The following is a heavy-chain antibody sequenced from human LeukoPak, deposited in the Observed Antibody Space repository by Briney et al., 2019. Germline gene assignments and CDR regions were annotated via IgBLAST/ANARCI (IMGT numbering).Heavy chain of an antibody. J-gene: IGHJ4*02. CDR2: IKQDVSNK. D-gene: IGHD3-22*01. V-gene: IGHV3-7*01. CDR1: GFTFSDHC. Sequence: GGPLGLSVAPPGFTFSDHCISWVPQAPGKGLGGVANIKQDVSNKNYVDSVKGRFTISRDNAKNSLYLQMHSLRAEDTCIYDCVRDTDHMYDSSGSFDYWGQGTLVTVSS. CDR3: VRDTDHMYDSSGSFDY.